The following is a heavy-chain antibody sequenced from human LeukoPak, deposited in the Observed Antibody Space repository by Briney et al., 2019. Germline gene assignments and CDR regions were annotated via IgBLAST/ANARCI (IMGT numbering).Heavy chain of an antibody. CDR1: GGSISSYY. CDR3: ARQGPYYYGSGSSGFDY. CDR2: IYYSGST. V-gene: IGHV4-59*08. Sequence: SETLSLTCTVSGGSISSYYWSWIRQPPGKGLEWIGYIYYSGSTNYNPSLKSRVTISVYKSKNQFSLKLSSVTAADTAVYYCARQGPYYYGSGSSGFDYWGQGTLVTVSS. J-gene: IGHJ4*02. D-gene: IGHD3-10*01.